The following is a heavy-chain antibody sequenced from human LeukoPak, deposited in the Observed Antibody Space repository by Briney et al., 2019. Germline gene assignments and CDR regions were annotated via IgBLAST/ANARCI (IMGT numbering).Heavy chain of an antibody. V-gene: IGHV3-48*01. CDR3: ARDRNYYDSSGYYSD. Sequence: GGSLRLSCAASGFTFSSYSMNWVRQAPGKGLEWVSYISSSSSTIYYADSVKGRFTISRDNAKNSLYLQMNSLRAEDTAVYYCARDRNYYDSSGYYSDWGQGTLVTVSS. CDR2: ISSSSSTI. D-gene: IGHD3-22*01. CDR1: GFTFSSYS. J-gene: IGHJ4*02.